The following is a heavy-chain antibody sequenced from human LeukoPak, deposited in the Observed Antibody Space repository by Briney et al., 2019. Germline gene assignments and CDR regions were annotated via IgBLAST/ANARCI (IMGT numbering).Heavy chain of an antibody. Sequence: GGSLRLSCEASGFTVSRFWMSWVRQAPGKGLEWVANIKQDGSEKYYVDSVRGRFSISKDNAKNSLYLEMVTLGAEDTAVYYCARSPEGYDYGYNTGLFDCWGQGTLVTVSS. D-gene: IGHD5-18*01. CDR3: ARSPEGYDYGYNTGLFDC. CDR1: GFTVSRFW. CDR2: IKQDGSEK. J-gene: IGHJ4*02. V-gene: IGHV3-7*01.